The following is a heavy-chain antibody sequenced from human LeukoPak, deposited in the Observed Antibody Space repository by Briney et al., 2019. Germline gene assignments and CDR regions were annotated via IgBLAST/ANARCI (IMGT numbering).Heavy chain of an antibody. Sequence: SETLSLTCTVSGGSISSYYWSWIRQPPGKGLEWIGYIYYSGSTNYNPSLKSRVTISVDTSKNQFSLKLSSVTAADTAVYYCAKKTWTYGFSMAVGGQGPTVPVS. CDR3: AKKTWTYGFSMAV. D-gene: IGHD1-7*01. V-gene: IGHV4-59*01. J-gene: IGHJ6*02. CDR2: IYYSGST. CDR1: GGSISSYY.